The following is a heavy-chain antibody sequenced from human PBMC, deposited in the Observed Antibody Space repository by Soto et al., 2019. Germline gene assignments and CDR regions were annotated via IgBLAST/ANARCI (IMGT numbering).Heavy chain of an antibody. V-gene: IGHV4-30-2*01. D-gene: IGHD1-26*01. Sequence: SETLSLTCAVSGGSISSGGYSWSWIRQPPGKGLEWIGYIYHSGSTYYNPSLKSRVTISVDRSKNQFSLKLSSVTAADTAVYYCARAGYSGSYLDYWGQGTLVTVYS. CDR1: GGSISSGGYS. J-gene: IGHJ4*02. CDR2: IYHSGST. CDR3: ARAGYSGSYLDY.